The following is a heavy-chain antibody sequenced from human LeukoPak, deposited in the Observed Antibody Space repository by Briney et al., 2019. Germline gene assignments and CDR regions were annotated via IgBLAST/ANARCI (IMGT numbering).Heavy chain of an antibody. J-gene: IGHJ4*02. CDR1: GYSFTSYW. Sequence: GESLKISCKGSGYSFTSYWIGWVRQMPGKGLEWMGIIYPGDSDTRYSPSFQGQVTISADKSISAAYLQWSSLKASDTAMYYCARRYYDFWSGYYTGFDYWGQGTLVTVSS. CDR3: ARRYYDFWSGYYTGFDY. CDR2: IYPGDSDT. D-gene: IGHD3-3*01. V-gene: IGHV5-51*01.